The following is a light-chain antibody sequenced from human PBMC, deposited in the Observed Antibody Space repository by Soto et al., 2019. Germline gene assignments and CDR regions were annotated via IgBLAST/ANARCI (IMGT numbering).Light chain of an antibody. Sequence: EIVLTQSPGTLSSSPGARATLSCRASQSVSSSYLAWYQQKPGQAPMLLIYGASSRATGIPDRFSGSGSGTDFILTISRLEPEEFAVYYCQQYGSSTALTFGGGTKVEIK. CDR2: GAS. CDR1: QSVSSSY. J-gene: IGKJ4*01. V-gene: IGKV3-20*01. CDR3: QQYGSSTALT.